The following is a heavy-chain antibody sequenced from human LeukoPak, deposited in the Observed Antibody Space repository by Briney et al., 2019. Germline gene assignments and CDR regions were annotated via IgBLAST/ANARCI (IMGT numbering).Heavy chain of an antibody. D-gene: IGHD6-13*01. CDR2: ISAGSTYI. J-gene: IGHJ4*02. CDR1: RFSFSNYR. V-gene: IGHV3-21*06. Sequence: PGGSLRLSCAASRFSFSNYRMNWVRQAPGKGLDWVSSISAGSTYISYAGSVKGRFTISRGNAENSLYLQMNRLGAEDTAVYYCVGEGPRGYLDYWGQGTLVTVSS. CDR3: VGEGPRGYLDY.